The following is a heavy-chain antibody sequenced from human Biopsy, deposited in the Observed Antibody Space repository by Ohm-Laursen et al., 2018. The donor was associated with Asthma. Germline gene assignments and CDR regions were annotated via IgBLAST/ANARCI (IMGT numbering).Heavy chain of an antibody. D-gene: IGHD3-9*01. CDR3: ARTYYDFLTGQVKDVFGV. CDR1: GYNFISFA. V-gene: IGHV1-3*04. CDR2: VNTGDGDT. J-gene: IGHJ3*01. Sequence: ASVKVSCKASGYNFISFAIHWVRQAPGQRLEWMGWVNTGDGDTKYSQKFQGRATITRDTSASTAYMELRSLRSEDTATYYCARTYYDFLTGQVKDVFGVWGQGTMVTVSS.